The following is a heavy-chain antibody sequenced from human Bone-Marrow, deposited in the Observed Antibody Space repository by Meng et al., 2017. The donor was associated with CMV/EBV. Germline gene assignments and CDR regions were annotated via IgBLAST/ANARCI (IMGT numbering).Heavy chain of an antibody. CDR1: FRSCW. J-gene: IGHJ4*02. Sequence: FRSCWMRWVRQAPGEGLEWVSRVNSEGSSTGYADSMRGRFTISRDNAKNTLYLQMNSLRAEDTAVYYYAREYYDFWSGYYTGSQFDYWGQGTLVTVSS. V-gene: IGHV3-74*01. CDR2: VNSEGSST. D-gene: IGHD3-3*01. CDR3: AREYYDFWSGYYTGSQFDY.